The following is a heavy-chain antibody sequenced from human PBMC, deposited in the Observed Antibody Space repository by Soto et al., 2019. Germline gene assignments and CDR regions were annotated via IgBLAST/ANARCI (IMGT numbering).Heavy chain of an antibody. CDR1: GFTFSSYA. D-gene: IGHD3-22*01. V-gene: IGHV3-23*01. CDR2: ISGSGGST. J-gene: IGHJ5*02. CDR3: AKAYYYDSSGYFQNWFDP. Sequence: GGSLRLSCAASGFTFSSYAMSWVRQAPGKGLEWVSAISGSGGSTYYADSVKGRFTISRDNSKNTLYLQMNSLRAEDTAVYYCAKAYYYDSSGYFQNWFDPWGQGTLVTV.